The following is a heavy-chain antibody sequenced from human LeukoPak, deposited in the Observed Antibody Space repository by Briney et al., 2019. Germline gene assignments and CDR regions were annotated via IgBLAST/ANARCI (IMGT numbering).Heavy chain of an antibody. D-gene: IGHD3-22*01. CDR2: ISGSGGST. J-gene: IGHJ5*02. CDR1: GFTISTYW. V-gene: IGHV3-23*01. Sequence: GGSLRLSCTASGFTISTYWMSWIRQAPGKGLEWVSAISGSGGSTYNADSVKGRFTISRDNSKNTLYLQMNSLRAEDTAVYYCAKVNYDSSVPWGQGTLVTVSS. CDR3: AKVNYDSSVP.